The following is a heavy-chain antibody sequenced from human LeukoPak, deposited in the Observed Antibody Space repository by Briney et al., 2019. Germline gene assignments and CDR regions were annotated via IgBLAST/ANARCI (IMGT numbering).Heavy chain of an antibody. V-gene: IGHV1-18*01. Sequence: ASVKVSCKASGYTFTSYGISWVRQAPGQGLEWMGWISAYNGNTNYAQKLQGRVTMTTDTSTSTAYMELRSLRSDDTAVYYCARVSGDYDYVWGSYRYTTFDYWGRGTLVTVSS. D-gene: IGHD3-16*02. CDR1: GYTFTSYG. J-gene: IGHJ4*02. CDR3: ARVSGDYDYVWGSYRYTTFDY. CDR2: ISAYNGNT.